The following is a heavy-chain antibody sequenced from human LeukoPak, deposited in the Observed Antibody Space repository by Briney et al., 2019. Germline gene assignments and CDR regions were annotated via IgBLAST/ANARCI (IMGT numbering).Heavy chain of an antibody. J-gene: IGHJ6*03. V-gene: IGHV1-18*01. CDR1: GYTFTSYG. CDR2: ISAYNGNT. Sequence: ASVKVSCKASGYTFTSYGISWVRQAPGQGLEWMGWISAYNGNTNYAQKLQGRVTMTTDTSTSTAHMELRSLRSDDTAVYYCARDYGDYYYMDVWGKGTTVTVSS. D-gene: IGHD3-10*01. CDR3: ARDYGDYYYMDV.